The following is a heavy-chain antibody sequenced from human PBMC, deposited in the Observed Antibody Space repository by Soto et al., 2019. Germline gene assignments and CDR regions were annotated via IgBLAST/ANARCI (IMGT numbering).Heavy chain of an antibody. V-gene: IGHV1-69*02. Sequence: SVKVSCKASGGTFSSYTISWVRQAPGQGLEWMGRIIPILGIANYAQKFQGRVTITADKSTSTAYMELSSLRSEDTAVYYCAVDLASSGYLYYGMDVWGQGTTVTVSS. D-gene: IGHD3-22*01. CDR2: IIPILGIA. CDR1: GGTFSSYT. J-gene: IGHJ6*01. CDR3: AVDLASSGYLYYGMDV.